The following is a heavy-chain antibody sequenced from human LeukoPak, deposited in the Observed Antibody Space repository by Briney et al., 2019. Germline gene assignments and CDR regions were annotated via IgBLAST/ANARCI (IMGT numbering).Heavy chain of an antibody. CDR3: ARPVEEYYYDSSGYYFPFDY. D-gene: IGHD3-22*01. Sequence: ASVKVSCKASGYTFTSYGISWVRQAPGQGLEWMGWISAYNGNTNYAQKLQGRVTMTTDTSTSTAYMELRSLRSDDTAVYYCARPVEEYYYDSSGYYFPFDYWGQGTLVTVSS. J-gene: IGHJ4*02. V-gene: IGHV1-18*01. CDR1: GYTFTSYG. CDR2: ISAYNGNT.